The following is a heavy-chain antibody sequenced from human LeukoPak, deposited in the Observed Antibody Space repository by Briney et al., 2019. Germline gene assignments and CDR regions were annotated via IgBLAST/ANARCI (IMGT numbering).Heavy chain of an antibody. D-gene: IGHD7-27*01. Sequence: SQTLSLTCTVSGGSISSGGYYWSWIRQHPGKGLEGIGYIYYSGSTYYNPSLKSRVTISVDTSKNQFSLKLSSVTAADTAVYYCARVQVTGVNWFDPWGQGTLVTVSS. V-gene: IGHV4-31*03. CDR3: ARVQVTGVNWFDP. CDR2: IYYSGST. CDR1: GGSISSGGYY. J-gene: IGHJ5*02.